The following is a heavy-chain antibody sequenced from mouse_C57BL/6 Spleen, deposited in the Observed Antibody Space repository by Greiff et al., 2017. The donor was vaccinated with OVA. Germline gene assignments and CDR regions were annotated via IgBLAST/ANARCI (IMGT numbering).Heavy chain of an antibody. D-gene: IGHD1-1*01. V-gene: IGHV14-2*01. Sequence: EVQRVESGAELVKPGASVKLSCTASGFNIKDYYMHWVKQRTEQGLEWIGRIDPEDGETKYAPKFQGKATITADTSSNTAYLQLSSLTSEDTAVYYCARWATVVEDFDVWGTGTTVTVSS. J-gene: IGHJ1*03. CDR3: ARWATVVEDFDV. CDR2: IDPEDGET. CDR1: GFNIKDYY.